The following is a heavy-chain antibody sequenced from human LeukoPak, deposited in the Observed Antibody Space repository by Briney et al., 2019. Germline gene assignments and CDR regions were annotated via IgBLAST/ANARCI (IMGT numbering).Heavy chain of an antibody. CDR1: GYTFTGYY. CDR3: AKGATEGYYYYYGLDV. Sequence: ASVKVSCKASGYTFTGYYMHWVRHAPGQGLEWMGWINPKSGATTYAQKFQDRVTLTRDTSINTAYMDLSGLTSDDTAVFYCAKGATEGYYYYYGLDVWGQGTTVTVSS. V-gene: IGHV1-2*02. CDR2: INPKSGAT. J-gene: IGHJ6*02.